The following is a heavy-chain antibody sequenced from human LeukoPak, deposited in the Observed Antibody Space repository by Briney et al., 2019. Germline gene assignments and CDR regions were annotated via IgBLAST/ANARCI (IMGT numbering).Heavy chain of an antibody. CDR3: AREYRFTDY. D-gene: IGHD3-16*02. V-gene: IGHV3-74*01. CDR1: GFTFSSYW. Sequence: PGGSLRLSCAASGFTFSSYWMHWVRQAPGKGLVWVSRINSDGSSTRYADSVKGRFAISRDNAKNTLYLQMNNLRAEDTAVYYCAREYRFTDYWGQGTLVTVSS. CDR2: INSDGSST. J-gene: IGHJ4*02.